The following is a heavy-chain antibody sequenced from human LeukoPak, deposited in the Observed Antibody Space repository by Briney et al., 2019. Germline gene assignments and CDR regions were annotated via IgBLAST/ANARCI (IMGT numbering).Heavy chain of an antibody. V-gene: IGHV1-2*02. CDR2: INPNSGGT. D-gene: IGHD2-15*01. Sequence: ASVTVSCKASGYTFTGYYMHWVRQAPGQGLEWMGWINPNSGGTNYAQKFQGRVTMTTDTSTSTAYMELRSLRSDDTAVYYCARAGLLGGFDYWGQGTLVTVSS. J-gene: IGHJ4*02. CDR3: ARAGLLGGFDY. CDR1: GYTFTGYY.